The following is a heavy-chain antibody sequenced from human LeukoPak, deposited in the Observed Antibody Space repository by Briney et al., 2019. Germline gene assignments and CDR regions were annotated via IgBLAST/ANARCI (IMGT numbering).Heavy chain of an antibody. CDR1: GGSISSYY. J-gene: IGHJ3*02. CDR3: ARIGGNFIAFDI. D-gene: IGHD4-23*01. CDR2: IYYSGST. Sequence: PSETLSLTCTVSGGSISSYYWSWIRQPPGKGLEWIGYIYYSGSTNYNPSLKSRVTISVDTSKNQFSLKLSSVTAADTAVYYCARIGGNFIAFDIWGQGTMVTVSS. V-gene: IGHV4-59*01.